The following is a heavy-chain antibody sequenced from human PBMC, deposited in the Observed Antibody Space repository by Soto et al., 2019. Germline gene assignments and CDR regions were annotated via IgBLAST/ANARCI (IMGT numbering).Heavy chain of an antibody. D-gene: IGHD3-3*01. V-gene: IGHV4-39*01. J-gene: IGHJ4*02. CDR1: GGSISSRSHY. Sequence: QLQLQESGPGLVKPSETLSLTCTVSGGSISSRSHYWGWIRQSPGKHLEWIGSAFYRGSTHYNPALNARVTISVDTSKNQVSLKLYSVTAADTAVYYCATADGFGVVTPFFEYWGQGILGTVSS. CDR2: AFYRGST. CDR3: ATADGFGVVTPFFEY.